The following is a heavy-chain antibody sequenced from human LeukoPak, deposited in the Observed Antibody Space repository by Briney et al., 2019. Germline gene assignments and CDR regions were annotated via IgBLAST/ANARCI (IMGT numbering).Heavy chain of an antibody. Sequence: GGSLTPSCAASGFTFSSDWMHWVRHAPGKGLVWVSRINSDGSSTSYADSVKGRFTISRDNAKNTLYLQMNSLRAEDTAVYYCARDRHDSSGSSPSYWGQGTLVTVSS. CDR3: ARDRHDSSGSSPSY. V-gene: IGHV3-74*01. CDR2: INSDGSST. J-gene: IGHJ4*02. CDR1: GFTFSSDW. D-gene: IGHD3-22*01.